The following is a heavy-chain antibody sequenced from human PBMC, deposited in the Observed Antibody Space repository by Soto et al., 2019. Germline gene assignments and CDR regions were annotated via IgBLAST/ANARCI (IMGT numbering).Heavy chain of an antibody. CDR2: ISSNSAYI. CDR3: AKDRTIASRNFDS. Sequence: GGSLRLSCAASGFTFRSFTMNWVRQAPGKGLEWVSTISSNSAYIYYTDALRGRFTISRDNAKNSLHLQMNSLRAEDTAVYYCAKDRTIASRNFDSWGQGALVTVSS. J-gene: IGHJ4*02. CDR1: GFTFRSFT. V-gene: IGHV3-21*04. D-gene: IGHD6-6*01.